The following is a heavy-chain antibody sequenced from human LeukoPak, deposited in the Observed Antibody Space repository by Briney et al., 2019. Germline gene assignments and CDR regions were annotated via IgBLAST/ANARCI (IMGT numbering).Heavy chain of an antibody. CDR1: GYTFTSYG. V-gene: IGHV1-18*01. J-gene: IGHJ4*02. D-gene: IGHD5-12*01. CDR3: AREGPGVDIVATIPPYFDY. CDR2: ISAYNGNT. Sequence: GASVKVSCKASGYTFTSYGISWVRQAPGQGLEWMGWISAYNGNTNYAQKLQGRVTMTTDTSTGTAYMEPRSLRSDDTAVYYCAREGPGVDIVATIPPYFDYWGQGTLVTVSS.